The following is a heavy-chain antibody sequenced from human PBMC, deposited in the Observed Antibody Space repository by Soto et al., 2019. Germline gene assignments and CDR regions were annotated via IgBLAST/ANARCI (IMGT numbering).Heavy chain of an antibody. CDR1: GGPISSSSYY. D-gene: IGHD3-3*01. CDR3: ASLRFLEWLSPHYYGMDV. J-gene: IGHJ6*02. CDR2: IYYSGST. V-gene: IGHV4-39*01. Sequence: SETLSLTCTVSGGPISSSSYYWGWIRQPPGKGLEWIGSIYYSGSTYYNPSLKSRVTISVDTSKNQFSLKLSSVTAADTAVYYCASLRFLEWLSPHYYGMDVWGQGTTVTV.